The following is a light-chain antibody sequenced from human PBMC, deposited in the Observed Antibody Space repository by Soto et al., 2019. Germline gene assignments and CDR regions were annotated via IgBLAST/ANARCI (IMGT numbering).Light chain of an antibody. V-gene: IGLV2-14*01. CDR2: EVN. Sequence: QSVLTQPASVSGSPGQSITISCTGTSSDVGGYNFVSWYQQHPGKAPKLMIFEVNNRPSGVSNRFSGSKSGNTASLTISGLQAEDEADYDCSSWTSSTTQVLGGGTKLTVL. CDR3: SSWTSSTTQV. J-gene: IGLJ2*01. CDR1: SSDVGGYNF.